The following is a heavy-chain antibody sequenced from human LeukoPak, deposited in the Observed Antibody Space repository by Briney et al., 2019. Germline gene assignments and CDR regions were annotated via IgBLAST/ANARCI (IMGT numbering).Heavy chain of an antibody. CDR2: IYYTGTT. J-gene: IGHJ6*02. CDR1: GGSISGTYY. V-gene: IGHV4-59*08. CDR3: ATGRLYYYYGMDV. Sequence: SETLSLTCTVSGGSISGTYYWSWIRQPPGKGLEWIGYIYYTGTTDSNPSLKSRVTISLDTSKNQFSLNLSSVTAADTAVYYCATGRLYYYYGMDVWGQGTTVTVSS.